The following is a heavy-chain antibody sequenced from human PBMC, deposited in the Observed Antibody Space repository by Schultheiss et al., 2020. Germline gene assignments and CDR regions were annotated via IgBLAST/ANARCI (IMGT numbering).Heavy chain of an antibody. CDR2: IYSGGST. D-gene: IGHD6-19*01. J-gene: IGHJ4*02. CDR1: GFTFSSYS. Sequence: GGSLRLSCAASGFTFSSYSMNWVRQAPGKGLEWVSVIYSGGSTYYADSVKGRFTISRDNSKNTLYLQMNSLRAEDTAVYYCARENPNSGSPNYFDYWGQGTLVTVSS. V-gene: IGHV3-53*01. CDR3: ARENPNSGSPNYFDY.